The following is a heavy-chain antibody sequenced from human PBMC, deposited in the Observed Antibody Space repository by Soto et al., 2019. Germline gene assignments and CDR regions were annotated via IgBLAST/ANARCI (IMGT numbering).Heavy chain of an antibody. CDR3: ARETVLVMDTATVHPGYTWLDP. V-gene: IGHV1-69*06. CDR1: GGTFSSYA. D-gene: IGHD5-18*01. J-gene: IGHJ5*02. Sequence: SVKVSCKASGGTFSSYAISWVRQAPGQGLEWMGGIIPIFGTANYAQKFQGRVTITADKSTSTAYMELSSLRSEDTAVYYCARETVLVMDTATVHPGYTWLDPWGQGTLVTVSS. CDR2: IIPIFGTA.